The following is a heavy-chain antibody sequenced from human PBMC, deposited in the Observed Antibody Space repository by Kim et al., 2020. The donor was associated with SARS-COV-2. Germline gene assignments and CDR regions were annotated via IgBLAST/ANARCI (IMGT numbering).Heavy chain of an antibody. D-gene: IGHD3-10*01. Sequence: ASVKGRFTISRDNSKNTLYLHMDSLRAEDTAIYYCAKDGFYGSGSYSNYWGQGTLVTVSS. J-gene: IGHJ4*02. CDR3: AKDGFYGSGSYSNY. V-gene: IGHV3-23*01.